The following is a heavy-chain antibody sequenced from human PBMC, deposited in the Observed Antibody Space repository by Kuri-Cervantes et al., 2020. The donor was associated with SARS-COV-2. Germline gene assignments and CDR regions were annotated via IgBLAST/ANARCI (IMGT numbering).Heavy chain of an antibody. Sequence: GSLRLSCAVYGGSFSDYYWTWIRQPPGKGLEWIGEINHTGSANYNPSLKSRVTISVDTSKNQFSLKLSSVTAADTAVYYCARSLFNSSGYHVNWFDPWGQGTLVTVSS. V-gene: IGHV4-34*01. CDR2: INHTGSA. J-gene: IGHJ5*02. D-gene: IGHD3-22*01. CDR3: ARSLFNSSGYHVNWFDP. CDR1: GGSFSDYY.